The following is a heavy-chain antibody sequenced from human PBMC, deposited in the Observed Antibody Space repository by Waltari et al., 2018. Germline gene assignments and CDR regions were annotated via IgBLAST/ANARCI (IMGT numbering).Heavy chain of an antibody. CDR1: GFTFSSYG. D-gene: IGHD3-3*01. V-gene: IGHV3-30*18. CDR2: IWEYGSNK. Sequence: QVQLVESGGGVVQPGRSLRLSCAASGFTFSSYGMHWVRQAPGKGLEWVQGIWEYGSNKYYADSVKGRFTSSRDNSKNTLYLQMNSLRAEDTAMYYCAKSYYDFWSGSTNDYYYGMDVWGQGTTVTVSS. CDR3: AKSYYDFWSGSTNDYYYGMDV. J-gene: IGHJ6*02.